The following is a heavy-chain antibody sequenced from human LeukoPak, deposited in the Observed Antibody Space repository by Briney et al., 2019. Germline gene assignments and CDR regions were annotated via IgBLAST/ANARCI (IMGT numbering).Heavy chain of an antibody. CDR3: ARVAVSSSWLRDDY. CDR1: GFTVSSNY. Sequence: QAGGSLRLSFAASGFTVSSNYMSWVRQAPGKGLEWVSVIYSGGSTYYADSVKGRFTISRDNSKNTLYLQMNSLRAEDTAVYYCARVAVSSSWLRDDYWGQGTLVTVSS. J-gene: IGHJ4*02. V-gene: IGHV3-66*01. D-gene: IGHD6-13*01. CDR2: IYSGGST.